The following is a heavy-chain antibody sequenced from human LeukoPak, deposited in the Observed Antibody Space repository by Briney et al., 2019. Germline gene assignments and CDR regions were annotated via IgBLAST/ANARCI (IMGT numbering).Heavy chain of an antibody. CDR1: GYTFTGYY. Sequence: ASVKVSCKASGYTFTGYYIHWVRQAPGRGLEWMGWINPNSGGTNYAQKFQGRVTMTRDTSISTASMELSRLRSDDTAVYYCARCEMATGSYYYYVMDVWGQGTTVTVSS. J-gene: IGHJ6*02. V-gene: IGHV1-2*02. CDR2: INPNSGGT. D-gene: IGHD5-24*01. CDR3: ARCEMATGSYYYYVMDV.